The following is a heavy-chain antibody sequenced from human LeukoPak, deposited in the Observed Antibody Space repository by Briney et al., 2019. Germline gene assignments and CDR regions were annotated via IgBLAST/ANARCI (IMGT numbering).Heavy chain of an antibody. CDR3: ARGQTYDSSGYYWYY. CDR1: GGSISSYY. Sequence: PSETLSLTCTVSGGSISSYYWSWIRQPPGKGLEGIGYIYYSGSTNYNPSLTSRVTISVDTSKNQFSLKLSSVTAADTAVYYCARGQTYDSSGYYWYYWGQGTLVTVSS. V-gene: IGHV4-59*01. D-gene: IGHD3-22*01. J-gene: IGHJ4*02. CDR2: IYYSGST.